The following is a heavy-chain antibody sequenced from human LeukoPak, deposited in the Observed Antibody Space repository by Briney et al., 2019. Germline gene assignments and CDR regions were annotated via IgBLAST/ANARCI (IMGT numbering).Heavy chain of an antibody. D-gene: IGHD6-6*01. Sequence: SVKVSCKASGYTFTSYAISWVRQAPGQGLEWMGGIIPIFGTANYAQKFQGRVTITADESTSTAYMELSSLRSEDTAVYYCARVYIAARKASWFDPWGQGTLVTVSS. J-gene: IGHJ5*02. V-gene: IGHV1-69*13. CDR1: GYTFTSYA. CDR2: IIPIFGTA. CDR3: ARVYIAARKASWFDP.